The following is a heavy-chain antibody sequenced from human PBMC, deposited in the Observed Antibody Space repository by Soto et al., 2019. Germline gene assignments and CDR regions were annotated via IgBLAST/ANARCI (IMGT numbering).Heavy chain of an antibody. D-gene: IGHD3-3*01. J-gene: IGHJ4*02. CDR1: GFTFSNYG. CDR3: ARVSYDFWSGYFDY. CDR2: IWYDGSNK. V-gene: IGHV3-33*01. Sequence: QVQLVESGGGVVQPGRSLRLSCAASGFTFSNYGMHWVRQAPGKGLEWVAVIWYDGSNKYYADSVKGRFTISRDNSKNTLYLQMNSLRAEDTAVYYCARVSYDFWSGYFDYWGQGTLVTVSS.